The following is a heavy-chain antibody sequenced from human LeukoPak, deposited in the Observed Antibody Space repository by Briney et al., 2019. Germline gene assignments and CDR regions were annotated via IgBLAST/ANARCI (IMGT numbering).Heavy chain of an antibody. V-gene: IGHV3-66*01. CDR2: IYTGGST. Sequence: GGSLRLSCAASGFTFSGSALHWVRQASGKGLEWVSLIYTGGSTDYADSVKGRFTISRDNSKNTLYLQMNSLRAEDTAVYYCARENTMIRGVPRGFDIWGQGTMVTVSS. J-gene: IGHJ3*02. CDR1: GFTFSGSA. D-gene: IGHD3-10*01. CDR3: ARENTMIRGVPRGFDI.